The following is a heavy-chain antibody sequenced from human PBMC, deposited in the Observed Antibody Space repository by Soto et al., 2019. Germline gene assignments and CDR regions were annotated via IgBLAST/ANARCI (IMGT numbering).Heavy chain of an antibody. CDR2: ISYDGSNK. CDR3: ARSRYCYSGSSPYPFD. Sequence: SYAASGGNFCSSRMYWDRQTQGKGLEWVAVISYDGSNKYYADSVKGRCTIAGDNCKNTLYLQMISMTAEDTAVYYSARSRYCYSGSSPYPFD. J-gene: IGHJ4*01. D-gene: IGHD1-26*01. CDR1: GGNFCSSR. V-gene: IGHV3-30-3*01.